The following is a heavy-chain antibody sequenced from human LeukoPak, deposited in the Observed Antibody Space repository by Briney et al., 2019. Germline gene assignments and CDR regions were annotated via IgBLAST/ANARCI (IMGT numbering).Heavy chain of an antibody. Sequence: ASVKVSCKASGYTFTSYGISWVRQAPGQGLEWMGWISAYNGNTNYAQKLQGRVTMTTDTSTSTAYMELRSLRSDDTAVYYCAGDNQTYSGSWYSNNWFDPWGQGTLVTVSS. CDR2: ISAYNGNT. CDR3: AGDNQTYSGSWYSNNWFDP. D-gene: IGHD6-13*01. CDR1: GYTFTSYG. V-gene: IGHV1-18*01. J-gene: IGHJ5*02.